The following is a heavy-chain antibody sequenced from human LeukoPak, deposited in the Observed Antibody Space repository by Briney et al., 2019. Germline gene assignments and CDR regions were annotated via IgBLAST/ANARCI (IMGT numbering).Heavy chain of an antibody. D-gene: IGHD3-3*01. Sequence: ASVKVSCTASGYTFTSYGISWVRQAPGQGLEWMGWISAYNGNTNYAQKLQGRVTMTTDTSTSTAYMELRSLRSDDTAVYYCARAEFWSGYQGGYYYYMDVWGKGTTVTVSS. CDR3: ARAEFWSGYQGGYYYYMDV. V-gene: IGHV1-18*01. J-gene: IGHJ6*03. CDR1: GYTFTSYG. CDR2: ISAYNGNT.